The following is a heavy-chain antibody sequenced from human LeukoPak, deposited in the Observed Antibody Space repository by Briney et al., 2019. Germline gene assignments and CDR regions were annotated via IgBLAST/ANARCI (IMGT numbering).Heavy chain of an antibody. V-gene: IGHV4-31*03. CDR1: GGSISSGGYY. CDR3: ARSQQLIRTFDS. D-gene: IGHD6-13*01. Sequence: NPSETLSLTCTVSGGSISSGGYYWSWIRQHPGKGLEWIGYIYYSGSTYYNPSLKSRVTISVDTSKNQFSLKLSSVTAADTAVYYCARSQQLIRTFDSWGQGTLVAVSS. J-gene: IGHJ4*02. CDR2: IYYSGST.